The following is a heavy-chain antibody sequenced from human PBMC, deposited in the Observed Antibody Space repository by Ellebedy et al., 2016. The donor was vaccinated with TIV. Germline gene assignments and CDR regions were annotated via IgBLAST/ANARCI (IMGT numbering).Heavy chain of an antibody. CDR3: ARHSYGGNSGLDY. J-gene: IGHJ4*02. D-gene: IGHD4-23*01. CDR1: GFTFDDYA. CDR2: INWNGDIT. Sequence: GESLKISCAASGFTFDDYAMSWVRQVPGKGLEWLSDINWNGDITTYADAVGGRFTVSRDNAKNSLSVQINSLGAEDTALYFCARHSYGGNSGLDYWGRGILVTVSS. V-gene: IGHV3-20*04.